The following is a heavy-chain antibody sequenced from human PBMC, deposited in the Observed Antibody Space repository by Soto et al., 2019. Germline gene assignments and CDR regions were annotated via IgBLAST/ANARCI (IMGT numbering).Heavy chain of an antibody. CDR3: ARDIDG. Sequence: EVQVVEFGGGLVQPGGSLRLSCAASGFTFSYYSMNWVRQAPGKGLEWVSYISSSSSTIFYADSVKGRFTISRDNAKNSLYLQMNSLRAEDTAVYYCARDIDGGGQGTLVTVSS. CDR1: GFTFSYYS. D-gene: IGHD2-15*01. V-gene: IGHV3-48*01. CDR2: ISSSSSTI. J-gene: IGHJ4*02.